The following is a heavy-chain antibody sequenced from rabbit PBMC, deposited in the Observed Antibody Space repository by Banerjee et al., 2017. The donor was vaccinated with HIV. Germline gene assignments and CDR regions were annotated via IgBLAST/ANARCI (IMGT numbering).Heavy chain of an antibody. V-gene: IGHV1S47*01. D-gene: IGHD4-1*01. CDR3: ARDLAGVIGWNFNL. CDR1: GIDFSSNA. J-gene: IGHJ4*01. Sequence: EESGGGLVKPGETLTLTCKASGIDFSSNAMCWVRQAPGKRPEWIACIYTGDGTTDYASWVNGRFSISRSTSLNTVDLKMTSLTAADTATYFCARDLAGVIGWNFNLWGPGTLVTVS. CDR2: IYTGDGTT.